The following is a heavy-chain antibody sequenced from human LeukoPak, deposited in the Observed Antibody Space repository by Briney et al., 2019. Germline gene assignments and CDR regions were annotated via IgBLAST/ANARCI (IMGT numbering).Heavy chain of an antibody. V-gene: IGHV3-43*02. CDR3: ANDHYGPYYFDY. CDR2: ISGDGGST. D-gene: IGHD3-10*01. J-gene: IGHJ4*02. Sequence: RGSLRLSCAASGFTFDDYAMHWVRLAPGKGLEWVSLISGDGGSTYYADSVRGRFTISRDNSKNSLYLQMNSLRTEDTALYYCANDHYGPYYFDYWGQGTLVTVSS. CDR1: GFTFDDYA.